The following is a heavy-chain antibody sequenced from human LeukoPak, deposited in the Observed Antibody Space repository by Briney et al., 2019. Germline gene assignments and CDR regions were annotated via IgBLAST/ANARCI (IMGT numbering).Heavy chain of an antibody. D-gene: IGHD4-17*01. CDR2: IYYSGST. CDR3: SVYGDSDWFDP. J-gene: IGHJ5*02. CDR1: GGSFSGYY. Sequence: PSETLSLTCAVYGGSFSGYYWSWIRQPPGKGLEWIGYIYYSGSTNYNPSLKSRVTISVDTSKNQFSLKLSSVTAADTAVYYCSVYGDSDWFDPWGQGTLVTVSS. V-gene: IGHV4-59*08.